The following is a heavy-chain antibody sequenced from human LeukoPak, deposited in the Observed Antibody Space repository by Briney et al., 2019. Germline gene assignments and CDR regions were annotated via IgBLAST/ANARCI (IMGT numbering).Heavy chain of an antibody. CDR1: GYTFSDYY. CDR2: INLNTGGT. CDR3: ASGDFWSGYRLRTFDC. Sequence: ASVKVSCKASGYTFSDYYIHWVRQAPGQGPEWMGWINLNTGGTNYAQKFDGRFSMTRDTSINTAFMELSSVTAADTAVYYCASGDFWSGYRLRTFDCWGQGTLVTVSS. D-gene: IGHD3-3*01. V-gene: IGHV1-2*02. J-gene: IGHJ4*02.